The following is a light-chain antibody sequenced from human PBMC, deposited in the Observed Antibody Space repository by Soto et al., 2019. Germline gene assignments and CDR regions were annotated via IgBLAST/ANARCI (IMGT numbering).Light chain of an antibody. Sequence: EIVLTQSPGTLSLSPGERATLSCRASQSVRSSYLAWYQQKPGQAPRLLIYGASSRATGIPDRFSGSGSGTDFTLTISRLEPEDFAVYSCQQYGSSPLTFGGGTKGEIK. CDR3: QQYGSSPLT. CDR2: GAS. J-gene: IGKJ4*01. V-gene: IGKV3-20*01. CDR1: QSVRSSY.